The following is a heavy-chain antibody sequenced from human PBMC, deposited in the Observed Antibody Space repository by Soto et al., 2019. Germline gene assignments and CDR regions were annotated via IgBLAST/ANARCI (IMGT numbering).Heavy chain of an antibody. V-gene: IGHV3-7*05. CDR3: ARDEWDSSGWYNY. CDR1: GFTFSSYW. CDR2: IKQDGSEK. J-gene: IGHJ4*02. D-gene: IGHD6-19*01. Sequence: GGSLRLSCAASGFTFSSYWMSWVRQAPGKGLEWVANIKQDGSEKYYVDTVKGRFTISRDNAKNSLYLQMNSLRAEDTAVYYCARDEWDSSGWYNYWGQGTLVTVSS.